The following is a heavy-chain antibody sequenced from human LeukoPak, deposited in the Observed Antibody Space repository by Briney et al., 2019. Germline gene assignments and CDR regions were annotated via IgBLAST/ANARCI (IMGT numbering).Heavy chain of an antibody. CDR1: GFTFSSYA. D-gene: IGHD3-22*01. V-gene: IGHV3-30*04. Sequence: GRSLRLSCAASGFTFSSYAMHWVRQAPGKGLEWVAVISYDGSNKYYADPVKGRFTISRDNSKNTLYLQMNSLRAEDTAVYYCARGRDYYDSSGIFDYWGQGTLVTVSS. J-gene: IGHJ4*02. CDR3: ARGRDYYDSSGIFDY. CDR2: ISYDGSNK.